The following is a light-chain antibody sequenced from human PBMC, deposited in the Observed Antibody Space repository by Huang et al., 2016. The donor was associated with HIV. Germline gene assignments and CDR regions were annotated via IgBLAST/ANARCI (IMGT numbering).Light chain of an antibody. CDR3: QQYNSWPPYT. V-gene: IGKV3-15*01. CDR1: QSVSNN. J-gene: IGKJ2*01. Sequence: EIVMTQSPATLSVSPGERVTLSCWASQSVSNNLAWYQQKPGHAPMLLIYRASATANGVPARFSGSVSGTEFTLTISILQSDDFAFYYCQQYNSWPPYTFGQGTKLEIK. CDR2: RAS.